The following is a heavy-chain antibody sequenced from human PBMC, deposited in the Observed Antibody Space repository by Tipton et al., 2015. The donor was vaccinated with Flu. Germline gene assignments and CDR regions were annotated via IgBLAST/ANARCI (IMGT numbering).Heavy chain of an antibody. CDR3: ARRGEV. D-gene: IGHD3-10*01. V-gene: IGHV4-61*02. Sequence: TLSLTCTVSGGSISSGSYYWSWIRQPAGKGLEWIGRIYTSGSTNYNPSLKSRVTISVDTSANNFSLKLSSVTAADTAVYYCARRGEVWGQGTRVTVSS. J-gene: IGHJ3*01. CDR2: IYTSGST. CDR1: GGSISSGSYY.